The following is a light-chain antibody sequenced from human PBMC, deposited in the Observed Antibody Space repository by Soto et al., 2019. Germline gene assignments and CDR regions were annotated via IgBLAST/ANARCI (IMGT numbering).Light chain of an antibody. Sequence: EIVLTRSPATLSLSPGERATLSCRASQSLRSFLAWYQHKPGQPPRLLIYDTSNRATGIPARFSGSGAGTDFTLAISSLEPEDFAVYYCQHRSDWPLFTFGPGTKVEIK. CDR2: DTS. V-gene: IGKV3-11*01. J-gene: IGKJ3*01. CDR1: QSLRSF. CDR3: QHRSDWPLFT.